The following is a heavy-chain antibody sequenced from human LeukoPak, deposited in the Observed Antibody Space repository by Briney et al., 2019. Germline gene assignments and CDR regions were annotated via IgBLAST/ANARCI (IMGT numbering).Heavy chain of an antibody. J-gene: IGHJ4*02. D-gene: IGHD3-16*01. CDR3: ARDFPFGDYLDY. CDR2: ISSSSSYT. V-gene: IGHV3-11*06. CDR1: GFTCSDYY. Sequence: GGSLRLYCAASGFTCSDYYMSWIRQAPGKGLEWVSYISSSSSYTNYADSVKGRFTISRDNAKNSLYLQMNSLRAEDTAVYYCARDFPFGDYLDYWGQGTLVTVSS.